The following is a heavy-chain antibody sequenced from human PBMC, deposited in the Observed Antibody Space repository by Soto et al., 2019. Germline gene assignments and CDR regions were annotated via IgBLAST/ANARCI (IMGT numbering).Heavy chain of an antibody. D-gene: IGHD3-3*01. J-gene: IGHJ6*02. V-gene: IGHV1-3*04. Sequence: GASVKVSCKASGYTFTNNGLHWVRQGPGQRLEWMGWLNTGNGNTQYSKNFQGRVTITRDTSASTAYMELSSLRSEDTAVYYCATYERSLSTYYYGYGMDVWGQGTTFTVSS. CDR1: GYTFTNNG. CDR3: ATYERSLSTYYYGYGMDV. CDR2: LNTGNGNT.